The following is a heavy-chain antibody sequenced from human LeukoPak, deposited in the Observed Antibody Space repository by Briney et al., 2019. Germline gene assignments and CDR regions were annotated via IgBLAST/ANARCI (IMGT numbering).Heavy chain of an antibody. CDR2: IYYSGST. D-gene: IGHD3-22*01. CDR1: GGSFSGYY. J-gene: IGHJ3*02. V-gene: IGHV4-59*08. Sequence: SETLSLTCAVYGGSFSGYYWSWIRQPPGKGLEWIGYIYYSGSTNYNPSLKSRVTISVDTSKNQFSLKLSSVTAADTAVYYCARVGYSGAFDIWGQGTMVTVSS. CDR3: ARVGYSGAFDI.